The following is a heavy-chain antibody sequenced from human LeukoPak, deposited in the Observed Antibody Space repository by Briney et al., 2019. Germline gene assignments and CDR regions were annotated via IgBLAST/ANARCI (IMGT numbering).Heavy chain of an antibody. CDR2: INSDGYSI. D-gene: IGHD6-19*01. V-gene: IGHV3-74*01. CDR3: ARATAVDGTDS. Sequence: GGSLRLSCAASAFTFSSYWMHWVRQAPGKGLVWVSRINSDGYSISYADSVKGRFTISRENAKNTLYLQMNSLTVEDTAVYYCARATAVDGTDSWGQGTLVTVSS. CDR1: AFTFSSYW. J-gene: IGHJ4*02.